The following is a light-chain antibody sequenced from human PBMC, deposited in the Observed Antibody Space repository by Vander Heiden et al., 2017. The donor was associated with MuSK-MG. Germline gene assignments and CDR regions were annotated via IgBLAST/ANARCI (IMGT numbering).Light chain of an antibody. Sequence: MTQSPSSLSASVGDRVTITCQASQDISNDLNWYQQKPGKAPKLLIYDASNLETGVPSKFSGSGSGTDFTFTISSLQPEDIATYYCQQYDTLITCGQGTRLEIK. V-gene: IGKV1-33*01. J-gene: IGKJ5*01. CDR2: DAS. CDR3: QQYDTLIT. CDR1: QDISND.